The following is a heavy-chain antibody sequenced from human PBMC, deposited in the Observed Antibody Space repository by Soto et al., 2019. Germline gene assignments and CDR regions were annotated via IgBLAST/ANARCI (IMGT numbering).Heavy chain of an antibody. Sequence: EVQLVESGGGLVQPGGSLRLSCAASGFTFSDNWMSWVRQAPGKGLECVAKIKTDGSEKYYVAPVKGRFTISRDNAEYSLYRQSNSLRAEDTDVYYCATSMGRGGNDYWGQGTLVAVSS. D-gene: IGHD3-10*01. V-gene: IGHV3-7*05. CDR3: ATSMGRGGNDY. J-gene: IGHJ4*02. CDR2: IKTDGSEK. CDR1: GFTFSDNW.